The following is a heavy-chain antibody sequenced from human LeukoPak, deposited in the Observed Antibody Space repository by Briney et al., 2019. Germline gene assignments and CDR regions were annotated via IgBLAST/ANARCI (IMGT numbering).Heavy chain of an antibody. D-gene: IGHD6-19*01. CDR1: GGTFSSYA. V-gene: IGHV1-69*06. J-gene: IGHJ3*02. CDR2: IIPIFGTA. CDR3: ARPSGSRGGAFDI. Sequence: GASVKVSCKASGGTFSSYAISWVRQAPGQGLEWMGGIIPIFGTANYAQKFQGRVTITADKSTSTAYMELSSLRSEDTAVYYCARPSGSRGGAFDIWGQGTMVTVSS.